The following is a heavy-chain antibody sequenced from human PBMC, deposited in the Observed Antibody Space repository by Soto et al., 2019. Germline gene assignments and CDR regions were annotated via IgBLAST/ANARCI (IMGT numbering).Heavy chain of an antibody. V-gene: IGHV2-5*02. CDR3: ARRQSIMIRGANAFDI. CDR2: IYWDGEK. CDR1: GFSLITTGAG. J-gene: IGHJ3*02. D-gene: IGHD3-10*01. Sequence: QITLKESGPTLVQPTQTLTLTCSFSGFSLITTGAGVGWVRQPPGKAPEWLALIYWDGEKRYSPALKSRLTITKERSKNKVVLTMTNMDPVDTDTYYCARRQSIMIRGANAFDIWGQGTFLSVSS.